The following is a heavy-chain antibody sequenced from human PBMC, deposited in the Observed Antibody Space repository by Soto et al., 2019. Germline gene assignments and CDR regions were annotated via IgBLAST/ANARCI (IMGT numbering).Heavy chain of an antibody. CDR2: IKSKTDGGTT. J-gene: IGHJ3*02. CDR1: GFTFSNAW. Sequence: GGSLRLSCAASGFTFSNAWMSWVRQAPGKGLEWVGRIKSKTDGGTTDYAAPVKGRFTISRDDSKNTLYLQMNSLKTEDTAVHYCTTDPICSGGSCYVGAFDIWGQGTMVTVSS. V-gene: IGHV3-15*01. CDR3: TTDPICSGGSCYVGAFDI. D-gene: IGHD2-15*01.